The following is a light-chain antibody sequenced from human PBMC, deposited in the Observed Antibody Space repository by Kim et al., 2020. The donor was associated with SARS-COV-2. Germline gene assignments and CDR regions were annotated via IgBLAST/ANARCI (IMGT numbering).Light chain of an antibody. Sequence: GKTLTISCSRSRGSIASNYVQWYQQLPGRAPTTVIYEDNQRPSGVPDRFSGSIDSSSNSASLTISELKTEDEADYYCQSYDSSTVVFGGGTQLTVL. CDR1: RGSIASNY. CDR2: EDN. V-gene: IGLV6-57*03. CDR3: QSYDSSTVV. J-gene: IGLJ2*01.